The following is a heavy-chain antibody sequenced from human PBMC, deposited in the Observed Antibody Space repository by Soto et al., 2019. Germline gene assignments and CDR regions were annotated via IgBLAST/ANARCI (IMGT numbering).Heavy chain of an antibody. Sequence: SETLSLTCTVSGGSLSSCGYYWSWIRQPPGKGMEWIGEIYHSGSTSYNPSLKSRVTISVDKSKNQFSLKLKSVTAADTAVYYCATLDLWQLMTCDYWGQGGRVTVS. CDR1: GGSLSSCGYY. V-gene: IGHV4-39*07. J-gene: IGHJ4*02. D-gene: IGHD2-8*01. CDR2: IYHSGST. CDR3: ATLDLWQLMTCDY.